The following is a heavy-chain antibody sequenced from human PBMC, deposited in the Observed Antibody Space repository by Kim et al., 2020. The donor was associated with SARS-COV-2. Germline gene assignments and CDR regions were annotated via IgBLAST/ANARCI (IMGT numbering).Heavy chain of an antibody. CDR3: ARHFSPNPIFFDH. CDR2: IYFSGGT. J-gene: IGHJ4*01. Sequence: SETLSLTCTVSGNSISDYHWTWIRQPPGKRLEYIGSIYFSGGTDYNPSLKSRVTISVDTAKNQFSLNLSSVTAADTAVYYCARHFSPNPIFFDHWGHGT. D-gene: IGHD3-3*02. CDR1: GNSISDYH. V-gene: IGHV4-59*12.